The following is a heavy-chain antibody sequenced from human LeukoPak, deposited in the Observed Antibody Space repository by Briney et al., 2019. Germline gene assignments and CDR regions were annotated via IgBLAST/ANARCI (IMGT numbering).Heavy chain of an antibody. Sequence: PGGALRLSFAAPGYTFSSSWVDWGRQAPGKGLVGVPRINSDGSSTSYADSVKGRFTISRDNAKNTLYLQMNSLRAEDTAVYYCARPWGAYELAWGQGTLVTVSS. CDR2: INSDGSST. V-gene: IGHV3-74*01. D-gene: IGHD3-16*01. CDR1: GYTFSSSW. CDR3: ARPWGAYELA. J-gene: IGHJ5*02.